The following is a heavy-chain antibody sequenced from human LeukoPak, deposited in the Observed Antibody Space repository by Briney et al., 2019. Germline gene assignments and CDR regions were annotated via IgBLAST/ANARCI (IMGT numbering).Heavy chain of an antibody. Sequence: ASVKVSCKVSGYTLTELSMHWVRQAPGQGLEWMGWINPNSGGTNYAQKLQGRVTMTTDTSTSTAYMELRSLRSDDTAVYYCARDQPACYGSGSYLFDYWGQGTQVTVSS. V-gene: IGHV1-2*02. CDR2: INPNSGGT. CDR3: ARDQPACYGSGSYLFDY. D-gene: IGHD3-10*01. J-gene: IGHJ4*02. CDR1: GYTLTELS.